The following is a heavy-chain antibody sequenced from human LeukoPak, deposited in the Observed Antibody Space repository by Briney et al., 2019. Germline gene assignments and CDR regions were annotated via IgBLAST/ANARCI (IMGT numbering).Heavy chain of an antibody. CDR1: GVTFSSYA. Sequence: ASVKVSCKASGVTFSSYAISWVRQAPGQGLEWMGSIIPIRGIANYAQKFQGRVTITADNSTTTAYMELSSLRYEDMDGYYCARIAGLAAAGTGKLGPSPYCYYGMDVWGQGTTVTVSS. V-gene: IGHV1-69*04. CDR2: IIPIRGIA. D-gene: IGHD6-13*01. J-gene: IGHJ6*02. CDR3: ARIAGLAAAGTGKLGPSPYCYYGMDV.